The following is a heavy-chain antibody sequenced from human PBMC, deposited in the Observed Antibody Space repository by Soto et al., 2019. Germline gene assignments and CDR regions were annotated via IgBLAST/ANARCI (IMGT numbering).Heavy chain of an antibody. D-gene: IGHD6-13*01. CDR2: ISFDGTYK. CDR3: ARLAYSSSFYCVNGMDV. V-gene: IGHV3-30-3*01. J-gene: IGHJ6*02. CDR1: GFSFSSYA. Sequence: GGSLRLSCAASGFSFSSYAMNWVRQAPGKGLEWAAVISFDGTYKNYVDSVKGRFTIYRDNFKNTVSLQMNSMRAEDTAVFYCARLAYSSSFYCVNGMDVYRQGTTFPVSS.